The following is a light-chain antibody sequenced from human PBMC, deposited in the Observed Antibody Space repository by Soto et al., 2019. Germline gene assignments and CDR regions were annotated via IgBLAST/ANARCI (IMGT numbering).Light chain of an antibody. CDR3: QQSYSSPLT. V-gene: IGKV1-39*01. CDR2: SAS. Sequence: DVQMTQSPSSLSASVGDTVTITCRASQSINNYLNWYEQKPGEAPKLLMYSASTLQSGVPSRFSGSGTVTDFSLTITSLQPEDFAVYYCQQSYSSPLTFGGGTKVEI. J-gene: IGKJ4*01. CDR1: QSINNY.